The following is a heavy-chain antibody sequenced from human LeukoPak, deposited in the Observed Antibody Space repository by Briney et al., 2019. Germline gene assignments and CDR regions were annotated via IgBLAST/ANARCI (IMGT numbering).Heavy chain of an antibody. J-gene: IGHJ3*02. CDR3: ARPGYRSGGSCFRLGDAFDI. D-gene: IGHD2-15*01. CDR2: ISSSSSYI. V-gene: IGHV3-21*01. CDR1: GFTFSSYS. Sequence: GGSLRLSCAASGFTFSSYSMNWVRQAPGKGLEWVSSISSSSSYIYYADSVKGRFTISRDNAKNSLYLQMNSLRAEDTAVYYCARPGYRSGGSCFRLGDAFDIWGQGTMVTVSS.